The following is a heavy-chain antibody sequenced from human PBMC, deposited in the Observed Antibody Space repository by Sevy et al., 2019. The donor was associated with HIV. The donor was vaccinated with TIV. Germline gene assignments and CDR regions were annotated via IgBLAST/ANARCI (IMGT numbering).Heavy chain of an antibody. D-gene: IGHD3-22*01. CDR1: GSSLTNLA. Sequence: ASVKVSCKVSGSSLTNLAMHWVRQAPGKGLEWMGSFDPEDGLRIYAQQFQGRVTMTEDTSTDTAYMELSSLKSEDTAVFYCGITKDYYESSGSPFDYWGQGTPVTVSS. CDR2: FDPEDGLR. J-gene: IGHJ4*02. V-gene: IGHV1-24*01. CDR3: GITKDYYESSGSPFDY.